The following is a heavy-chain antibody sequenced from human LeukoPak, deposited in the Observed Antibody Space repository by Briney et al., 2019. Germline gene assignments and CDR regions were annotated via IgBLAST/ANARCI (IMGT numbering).Heavy chain of an antibody. Sequence: GASVKVSCKASGGTFTSYAISWVRQAPGQGLEWMGRIIPILGIANYAQKFQGRVTITADKSTSTAYMELSSLRSEDTAVYYCARSFYSGYDYETYGMDVWGQGTTVTVSS. CDR3: ARSFYSGYDYETYGMDV. J-gene: IGHJ6*02. CDR2: IIPILGIA. V-gene: IGHV1-69*04. CDR1: GGTFTSYA. D-gene: IGHD5-12*01.